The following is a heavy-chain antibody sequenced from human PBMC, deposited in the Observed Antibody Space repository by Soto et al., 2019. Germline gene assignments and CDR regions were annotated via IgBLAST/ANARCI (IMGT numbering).Heavy chain of an antibody. CDR3: APRVSCSGGSCQYDAFAI. J-gene: IGHJ3*02. D-gene: IGHD2-15*01. V-gene: IGHV3-23*01. Sequence: EVQVLESGGGLVQPGGSLRLSCEGSGFTVSSHAMTWIRQAPGKGPEWVSTVTADGGTYYADSVKGRFAMSRDTSENTLYLQMNSLGAEDTAAYYCAPRVSCSGGSCQYDAFAIRGQGTMDTVSS. CDR2: VTADGGT. CDR1: GFTVSSHA.